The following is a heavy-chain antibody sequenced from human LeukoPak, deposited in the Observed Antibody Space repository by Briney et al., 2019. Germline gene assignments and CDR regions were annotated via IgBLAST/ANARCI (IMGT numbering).Heavy chain of an antibody. Sequence: ASVKVSCKASGYTFTSYYMHWVRQAPGQGLEWMGWISAYNGNTNYAQKLQGRVTLTTDTSTSTAYMDLRSLRSDDTAVYYCARVDAREPITIFVPTRGNWFDPWGQGTLVTASS. D-gene: IGHD3-3*01. CDR2: ISAYNGNT. V-gene: IGHV1-18*04. J-gene: IGHJ5*02. CDR1: GYTFTSYY. CDR3: ARVDAREPITIFVPTRGNWFDP.